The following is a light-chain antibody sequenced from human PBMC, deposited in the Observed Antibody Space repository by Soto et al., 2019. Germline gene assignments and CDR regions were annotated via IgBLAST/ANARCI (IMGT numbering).Light chain of an antibody. CDR1: SSDVGAYNY. V-gene: IGLV2-14*01. Sequence: QSALTQPASVSGSPGQSITISCIGTSSDVGAYNYVSWYQQLPGKAPKLMIYEVSNRPSGISHRFSGSKSGNTASLTISGLQTEDEADYYCTSRASGSTYVFGTGTKLTVL. CDR3: TSRASGSTYV. J-gene: IGLJ1*01. CDR2: EVS.